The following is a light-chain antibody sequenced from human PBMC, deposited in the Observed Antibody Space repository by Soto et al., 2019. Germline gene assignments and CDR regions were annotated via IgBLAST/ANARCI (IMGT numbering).Light chain of an antibody. Sequence: EILLTQSPDSLSLSPGDRATLSCRASQSFSSTFFACYQQKPGQAPRLLIYGSSCRSTGIPDRFGGSWSATYFTPTISILEPEDFAVYYYQQYDSSVTFGQGTKVEIK. CDR1: QSFSSTF. J-gene: IGKJ1*01. CDR3: QQYDSSVT. V-gene: IGKV3-20*01. CDR2: GSS.